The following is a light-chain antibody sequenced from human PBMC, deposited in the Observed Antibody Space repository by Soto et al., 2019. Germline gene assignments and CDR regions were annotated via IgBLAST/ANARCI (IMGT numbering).Light chain of an antibody. CDR1: SSDVGGYNY. CDR2: EVS. V-gene: IGLV2-8*01. CDR3: SSYAGSNHFV. J-gene: IGLJ1*01. Sequence: QSALTQPPSASGSPGQSVTISCTGTSSDVGGYNYVSWYQQHPGKAPKLMIYEVSERPSGVPDRFSGSKSSNTASLTVSGLQAEDEGDYYCSSYAGSNHFVFGTGTKLTVL.